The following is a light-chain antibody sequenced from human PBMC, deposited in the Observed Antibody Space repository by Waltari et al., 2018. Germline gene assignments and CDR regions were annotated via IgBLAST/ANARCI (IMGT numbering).Light chain of an antibody. CDR2: EVT. Sequence: QSALTQPPSASGSPGQSVTISCTGTSSDVGGFNSASWYQHHPGKAPKLLIFEVTKRPSGVPDRFSGSKSGNTASLTVSGLQSEDEADYYCSSYGGNNNILFGGGTKLSVL. V-gene: IGLV2-8*01. CDR3: SSYGGNNNIL. J-gene: IGLJ2*01. CDR1: SSDVGGFNS.